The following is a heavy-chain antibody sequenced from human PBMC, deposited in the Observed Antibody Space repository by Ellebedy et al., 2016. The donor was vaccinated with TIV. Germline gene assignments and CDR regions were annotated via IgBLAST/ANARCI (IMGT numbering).Heavy chain of an antibody. CDR2: ISGSGDST. CDR1: GFSFSSYA. CDR3: ARDPPILIMLVVADY. D-gene: IGHD3-22*01. Sequence: PGGSLRLSCAASGFSFSSYAMSWVRQAPGKGLEWVSGISGSGDSTAYADSVKAWFTISRDNSKNTLYLQMSGLGAEDTAVYYCARDPPILIMLVVADYWGQGTLVTVSS. J-gene: IGHJ4*02. V-gene: IGHV3-23*01.